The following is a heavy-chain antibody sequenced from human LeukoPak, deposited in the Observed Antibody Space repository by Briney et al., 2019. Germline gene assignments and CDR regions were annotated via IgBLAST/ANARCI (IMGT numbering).Heavy chain of an antibody. CDR1: GYTFTGYY. CDR2: INPNSGGT. D-gene: IGHD4-23*01. V-gene: IGHV1-2*06. CDR3: ASALYGGNSIDY. Sequence: ASVKVSCKASGYTFTGYYMHWVRQAPGQGLEWMGRINPNSGGTNYAQKFQGRVTMTRDTSISTAYMELSRLRSEDTAVYYCASALYGGNSIDYWGQGTLVTVSS. J-gene: IGHJ4*02.